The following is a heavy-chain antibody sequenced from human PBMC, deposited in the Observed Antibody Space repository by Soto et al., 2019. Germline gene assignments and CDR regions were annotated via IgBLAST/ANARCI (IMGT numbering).Heavy chain of an antibody. CDR1: GFTFSTYW. CDR2: INPDGNVG. CDR3: TRGPRPISTGTGAY. V-gene: IGHV3-7*01. D-gene: IGHD3-10*01. Sequence: EGSLSLSCVVSGFTFSTYWMNWVRQAPGKGLEWVANINPDGNVGTYVDSVRGRFTISRDNVNDTLYLQMNNLRAEDSGLYYCTRGPRPISTGTGAYWGQGTQVTVSS. J-gene: IGHJ4*02.